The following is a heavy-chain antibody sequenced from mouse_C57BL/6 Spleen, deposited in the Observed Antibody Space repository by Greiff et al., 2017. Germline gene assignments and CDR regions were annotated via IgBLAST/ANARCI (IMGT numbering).Heavy chain of an antibody. CDR1: GFTFSDYG. V-gene: IGHV5-17*01. CDR3: ARGVIFYFGSTFAY. CDR2: ISSGSSTI. D-gene: IGHD1-1*01. J-gene: IGHJ3*01. Sequence: EVQLVESGGGLVKPGGSLKLSCAASGFTFSDYGMHWVRQAPEKGLEWVAYISSGSSTIYYADTVKGRFTITRDNAKNTLFLQMTSLSSEDTAMYYCARGVIFYFGSTFAYWGQGTLVTVSA.